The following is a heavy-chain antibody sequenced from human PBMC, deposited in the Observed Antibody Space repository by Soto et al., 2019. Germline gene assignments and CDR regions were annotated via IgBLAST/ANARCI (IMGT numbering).Heavy chain of an antibody. J-gene: IGHJ4*02. V-gene: IGHV3-7*03. CDR2: IKQDGSEK. Sequence: VQLVESGGGLVQPGGSLRLSCAASGFTFSSYWMSWVRQAPGKGLEWVANIKQDGSEKYYVDSVKGRFTISRDNAKNSLYLQMNSLRAEDTAVYYCARDPPYYYDSSGYFDYWGQGTLVTVSS. CDR1: GFTFSSYW. CDR3: ARDPPYYYDSSGYFDY. D-gene: IGHD3-22*01.